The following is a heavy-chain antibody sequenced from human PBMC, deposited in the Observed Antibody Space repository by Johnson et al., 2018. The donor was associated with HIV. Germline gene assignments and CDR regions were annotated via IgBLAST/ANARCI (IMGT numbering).Heavy chain of an antibody. CDR3: TTVGSDSSGYYYEDAFDI. J-gene: IGHJ3*02. Sequence: VQLVESGGGVLRPGGSLRLSCEVFGFIFDDYGLSWVRQAPGKGLEWVGRIKSKTDGGTTDYAAPVKGRFTISRDDSKNTLYLQMNSLKTEDTAVYYCTTVGSDSSGYYYEDAFDIWGQGTMVTVSS. D-gene: IGHD3-22*01. V-gene: IGHV3-15*01. CDR1: GFIFDDYG. CDR2: IKSKTDGGTT.